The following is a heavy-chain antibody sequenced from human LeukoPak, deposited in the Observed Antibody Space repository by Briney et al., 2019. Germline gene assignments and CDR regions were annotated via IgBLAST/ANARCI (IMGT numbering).Heavy chain of an antibody. Sequence: KTSETLSLTCAVYGGSFSGYYWSWIRQPPGKGLEWIGEINHSGSTNYNPSLKSRVTISVDTSKNQFSLKLSSVTAADTAVYYCARSVEMATGWGAFDIWGQGTMVTVSS. V-gene: IGHV4-34*01. CDR2: INHSGST. CDR3: ARSVEMATGWGAFDI. J-gene: IGHJ3*02. CDR1: GGSFSGYY. D-gene: IGHD5-24*01.